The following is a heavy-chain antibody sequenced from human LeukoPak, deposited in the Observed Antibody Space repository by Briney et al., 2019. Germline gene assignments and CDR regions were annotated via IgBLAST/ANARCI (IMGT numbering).Heavy chain of an antibody. D-gene: IGHD6-6*01. CDR1: GYTFTGYY. V-gene: IGHV1-2*02. CDR3: ARDKRLSRYSSSSGGLFDY. Sequence: GASVKVSFKASGYTFTGYYMHLLRQAPGQGLEWMGWINPNSGGTNYAQKFQGRVTMTRDTCISTAYMELSRLRSDDTAVYYCARDKRLSRYSSSSGGLFDYWGQGTLVTVS. CDR2: INPNSGGT. J-gene: IGHJ4*02.